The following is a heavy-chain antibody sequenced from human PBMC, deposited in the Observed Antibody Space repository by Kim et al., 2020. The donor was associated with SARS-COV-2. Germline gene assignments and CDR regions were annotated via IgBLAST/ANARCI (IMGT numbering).Heavy chain of an antibody. CDR1: GGSISSYY. J-gene: IGHJ2*01. CDR2: IYYSGST. CDR3: ARLSQNSYYDFWSGYPKPNWYFDL. V-gene: IGHV4-59*01. D-gene: IGHD3-3*01. Sequence: SETLSLTCTVSGGSISSYYWSWIRQPPGKGLEWIGYIYYSGSTNYNPSLKSRVTISVDTSKNQFSLKLSSVTAADTAVYYCARLSQNSYYDFWSGYPKPNWYFDLWGRGTLVTVSS.